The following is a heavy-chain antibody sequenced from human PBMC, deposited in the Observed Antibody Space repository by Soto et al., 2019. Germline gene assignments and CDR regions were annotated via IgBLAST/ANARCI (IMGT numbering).Heavy chain of an antibody. CDR1: GFTFSSYA. CDR3: AKAMFSGGYDLYYFDY. V-gene: IGHV3-23*01. CDR2: ISGSGGST. D-gene: IGHD5-12*01. Sequence: EVQLLESGGGLVQPGGSLRLSCAASGFTFSSYAMNWVRQAPGKGLEWVSAISGSGGSTYYADSVKGRFTISRDNPKNTLYLQMNSLRAEDTAVYYCAKAMFSGGYDLYYFDYWGQGTLVTVSS. J-gene: IGHJ4*02.